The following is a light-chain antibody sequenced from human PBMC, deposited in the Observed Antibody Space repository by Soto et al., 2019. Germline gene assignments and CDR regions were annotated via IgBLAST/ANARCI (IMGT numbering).Light chain of an antibody. CDR1: QTINNT. CDR2: GAS. V-gene: IGKV3-15*01. J-gene: IGKJ3*01. Sequence: EIVMTQAPAPLSVSPGERATLSCRAYQTINNTVAWYQLKDGQVPRLLIYGASTRATDIPARFSGSGSGTEFTLTISSLQSEDSAIYYCQQYSSWPFTFGPGTKVDIK. CDR3: QQYSSWPFT.